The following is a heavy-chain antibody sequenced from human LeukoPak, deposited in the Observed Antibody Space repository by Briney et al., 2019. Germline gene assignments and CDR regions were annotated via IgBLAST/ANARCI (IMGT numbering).Heavy chain of an antibody. D-gene: IGHD3-22*01. J-gene: IGHJ4*02. CDR3: ARHAPWGYYFSSGFDY. V-gene: IGHV4-59*08. Sequence: SETLSLTCTVSGGSISSYCWSWIRQPPGKGLEWIGYIYYSGSTNYNPSLKRRVTISVDTSKNQYSLKLSSVTAAGTAVYYCARHAPWGYYFSSGFDYWGQGTLVTVSS. CDR1: GGSISSYC. CDR2: IYYSGST.